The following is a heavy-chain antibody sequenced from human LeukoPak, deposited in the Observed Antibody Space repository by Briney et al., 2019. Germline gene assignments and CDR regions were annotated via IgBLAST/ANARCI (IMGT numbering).Heavy chain of an antibody. Sequence: EASVKVSCKASGYTFISYYMHWVRQAPGQGLQWMGIINPSGVTTSYGQKFQCKVTVNRDASTSKVYMEVSRLRYEDTAVYYCARAPGPDVFDIWGQGTMVTVSS. V-gene: IGHV1-46*01. J-gene: IGHJ3*02. CDR1: GYTFISYY. CDR3: ARAPGPDVFDI. CDR2: INPSGVTT.